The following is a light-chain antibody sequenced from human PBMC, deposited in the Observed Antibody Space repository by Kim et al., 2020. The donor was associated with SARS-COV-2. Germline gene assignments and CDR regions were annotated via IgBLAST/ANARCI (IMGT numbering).Light chain of an antibody. V-gene: IGLV1-47*01. J-gene: IGLJ3*02. CDR1: SSNSGSNY. CDR3: AAWDDSLSGWV. CDR2: RNN. Sequence: QGVTISCSGSSSNSGSNYVYWYQKLPGTAPKLLIYRNNQRPSGVPDRFSGPKSGTSASLAISGLRSEDEADYYCAAWDDSLSGWVFGGGTQLTVL.